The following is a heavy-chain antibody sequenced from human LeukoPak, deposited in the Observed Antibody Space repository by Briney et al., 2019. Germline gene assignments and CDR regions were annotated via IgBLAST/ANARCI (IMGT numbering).Heavy chain of an antibody. D-gene: IGHD2-21*02. V-gene: IGHV1-58*02. CDR2: VIVGSGRT. CDR3: AAELYGGIFGHCCSFAY. J-gene: IGHJ4*02. CDR1: GFPFSNSA. Sequence: SVTVSCKTSGFPFSNSAIQWVRQARGQPLEWIGWVIVGSGRTHYAQRLHDRLLITRDMATNVATLEVSSLTSEDTAVYYCAAELYGGIFGHCCSFAYWGQGTLVTVSS.